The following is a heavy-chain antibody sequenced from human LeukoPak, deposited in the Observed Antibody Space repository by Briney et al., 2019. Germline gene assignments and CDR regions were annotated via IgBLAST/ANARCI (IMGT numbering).Heavy chain of an antibody. V-gene: IGHV1-69*13. CDR3: ASFYFELWFGELLDPYFDY. CDR2: IIPIFGTA. CDR1: GGTFSSYA. Sequence: GASVKVSCKASGGTFSSYAISWVRQAPGQGLEWMGGIIPIFGTANYAQKFQGRVTITADESTSTAYMELSSLRSEDTAVYYCASFYFELWFGELLDPYFDYWGQGTLVTVSS. D-gene: IGHD3-10*01. J-gene: IGHJ4*02.